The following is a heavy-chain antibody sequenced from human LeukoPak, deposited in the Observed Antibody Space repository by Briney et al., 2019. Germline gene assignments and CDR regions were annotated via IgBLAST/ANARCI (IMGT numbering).Heavy chain of an antibody. V-gene: IGHV4-30-4*08. D-gene: IGHD5-24*01. J-gene: IGHJ4*02. Sequence: PSETLSLTCTVSGGSISSGDYYWSWIRQPPGKGLGWIGYIYYSGSTYYNPSLKSRVTISVDTSKNQFSLKLSSVTAADTAVYYCARGSVEMATIGDYWGQGTLVTVSS. CDR1: GGSISSGDYY. CDR2: IYYSGST. CDR3: ARGSVEMATIGDY.